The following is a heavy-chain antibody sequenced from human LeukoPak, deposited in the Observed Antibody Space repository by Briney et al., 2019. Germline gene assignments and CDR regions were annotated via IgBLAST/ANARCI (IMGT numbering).Heavy chain of an antibody. V-gene: IGHV4-59*01. Sequence: PSETLSLTCIVSGATISSDYWSWVRQPPGKGLEWIGYIFFSGGTNYNPSLKSRVTMSVDTSKNQSSLNLSSVTAADTAVYYCARGEMATIEDAFDIWGQGTMVTVSS. CDR2: IFFSGGT. J-gene: IGHJ3*02. CDR3: ARGEMATIEDAFDI. CDR1: GATISSDY. D-gene: IGHD5-24*01.